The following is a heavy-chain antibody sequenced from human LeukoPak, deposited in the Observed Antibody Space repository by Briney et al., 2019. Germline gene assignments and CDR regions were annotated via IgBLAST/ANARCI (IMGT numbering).Heavy chain of an antibody. CDR1: GGTFSSYA. CDR3: ARVSYSGYERVDAFDI. CDR2: IIPIFGTA. V-gene: IGHV1-69*05. D-gene: IGHD5-12*01. J-gene: IGHJ3*02. Sequence: SVKVSCKASGGTFSSYAISWVRQASGQGLGWMGGIIPIFGTANYAQKFQGRVTITTDESTSTAYMELSSLRSEDTAVYYCARVSYSGYERVDAFDIWGQGTMVTVSS.